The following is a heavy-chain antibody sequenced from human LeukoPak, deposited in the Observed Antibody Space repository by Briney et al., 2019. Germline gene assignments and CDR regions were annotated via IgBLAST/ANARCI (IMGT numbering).Heavy chain of an antibody. V-gene: IGHV3-23*01. CDR2: ISGGGGST. CDR1: GFMFTHHG. CDR3: ARDQAYDYVWGSNRYAY. J-gene: IGHJ4*02. D-gene: IGHD3-16*02. Sequence: GESLRLSCAASGFMFTHHGMHWVRQAPGKGLEWVSGISGGGGSTYHADFVKGRFTISRDNSKNTLSLQMNSLRVEDTALYYCARDQAYDYVWGSNRYAYWGQGTLVTVSS.